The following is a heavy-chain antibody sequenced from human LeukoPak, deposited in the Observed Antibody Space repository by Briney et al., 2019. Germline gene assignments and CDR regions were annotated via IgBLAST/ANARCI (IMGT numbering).Heavy chain of an antibody. CDR2: ISAYNGNT. V-gene: IGHV1-18*01. Sequence: ASVKVSCKASGYTFTSYGISWVRQAPGQGLEWVGWISAYNGNTNYAQKLQGRVTMTTDTSTSTAYMELRSLRSDDTAVYYCARAAASEQQLHDAFDIWGQGTMVTVSS. J-gene: IGHJ3*02. CDR3: ARAAASEQQLHDAFDI. CDR1: GYTFTSYG. D-gene: IGHD6-13*01.